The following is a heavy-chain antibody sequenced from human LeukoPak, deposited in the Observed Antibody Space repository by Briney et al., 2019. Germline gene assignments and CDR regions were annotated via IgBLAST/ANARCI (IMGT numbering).Heavy chain of an antibody. CDR1: GYTFTSYD. Sequence: ASVKVSCKSSGYTFTSYDINWVRQATGQGLEWMGWMNPNSGNTGYAQKFQGRVTMTRNTSISTAYMELSSLRSEDTAVYYCARGDSSSWYFDYWSQGTLVTVSS. D-gene: IGHD6-13*01. CDR2: MNPNSGNT. J-gene: IGHJ4*02. V-gene: IGHV1-8*01. CDR3: ARGDSSSWYFDY.